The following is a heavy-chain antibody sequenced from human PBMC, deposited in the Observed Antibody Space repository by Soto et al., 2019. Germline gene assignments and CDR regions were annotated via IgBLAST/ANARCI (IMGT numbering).Heavy chain of an antibody. D-gene: IGHD3-10*01. J-gene: IGHJ4*02. CDR2: INHSGST. V-gene: IGHV4-34*01. Sequence: SETLSLTCAVYGGSFSGYYWSWIRQPPGKGLEWIGEINHSGSTNYNPSLKSRVTISVDTSKNQFSLKLSSVTAADTAAYYCARGFGGSGSYYTLFDYWGQGTLVTVSS. CDR1: GGSFSGYY. CDR3: ARGFGGSGSYYTLFDY.